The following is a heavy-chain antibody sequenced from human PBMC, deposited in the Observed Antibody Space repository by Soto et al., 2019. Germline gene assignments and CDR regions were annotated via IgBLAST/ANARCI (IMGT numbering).Heavy chain of an antibody. CDR1: GGTFSSYA. CDR2: IIPIFGTA. CDR3: ARPRIAAAGIFWFDP. Sequence: SVKVSCKASGGTFSSYAISWVRQAPGQGLEWMGGIIPIFGTANYAQKFQGRVTITADESTSTAYMELSSLRSEDTAVYYCARPRIAAAGIFWFDPWGQGTLVTVSS. D-gene: IGHD6-13*01. V-gene: IGHV1-69*13. J-gene: IGHJ5*02.